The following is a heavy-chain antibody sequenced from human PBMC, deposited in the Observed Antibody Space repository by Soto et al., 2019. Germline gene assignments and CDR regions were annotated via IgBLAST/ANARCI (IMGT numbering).Heavy chain of an antibody. CDR3: ARDQAPYDFWSGYYTPLDV. Sequence: ASVKVSCKASGYTFTSYGISWVRPAPGQGLEWMGWISAYNGNTNYAQKLQGRVTMTTDTSTSTAYMELRSLRSDDTAVYYCARDQAPYDFWSGYYTPLDVWGQGTTVTVSS. CDR1: GYTFTSYG. CDR2: ISAYNGNT. V-gene: IGHV1-18*01. D-gene: IGHD3-3*01. J-gene: IGHJ6*02.